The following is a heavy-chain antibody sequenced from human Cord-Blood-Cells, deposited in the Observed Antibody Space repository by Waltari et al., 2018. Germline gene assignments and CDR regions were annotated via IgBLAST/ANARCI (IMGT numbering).Heavy chain of an antibody. CDR2: INHSGST. D-gene: IGHD7-27*01. J-gene: IGHJ3*02. Sequence: QVQLQQWGAGLLKPSETLSLPCAVYGGSFSGYYWSWIRQPPGKGLEWIGEINHSGSTNYNPSLKRRVTISVDTSKNQCSLKLSSVTAADTAVYYCASAPLTGDLPENAFDIWGQGTMVTVSS. V-gene: IGHV4-34*01. CDR3: ASAPLTGDLPENAFDI. CDR1: GGSFSGYY.